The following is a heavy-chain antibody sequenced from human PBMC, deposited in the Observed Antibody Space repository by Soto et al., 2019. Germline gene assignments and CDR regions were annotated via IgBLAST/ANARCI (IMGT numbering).Heavy chain of an antibody. Sequence: SGPTLVKPTQTLTLTCTFSGFSLSTSGVGVGWIRQPPGKALEWLALIYWDDDKRFSPSLESRLTITKDTSKNQVVLTMTNMDPVDTATYYCAHKEPAKYFDYWGQGTLVTVSS. CDR1: GFSLSTSGVG. CDR3: AHKEPAKYFDY. CDR2: IYWDDDK. D-gene: IGHD2-2*01. J-gene: IGHJ4*02. V-gene: IGHV2-5*02.